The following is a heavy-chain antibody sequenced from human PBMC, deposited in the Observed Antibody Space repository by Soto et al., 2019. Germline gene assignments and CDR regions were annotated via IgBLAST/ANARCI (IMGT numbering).Heavy chain of an antibody. D-gene: IGHD2-15*01. Sequence: QVQLVQSGTEVKKPGASVKVSCKASGYTFTSYGISWVRQAPGQGLEWMGWISNYSGNTYYAQKLQGRVTMTTDTSTNTAYMEVRSLRSDDTAVYYCARASAFPLDCSGCDCYFVYWGQGTLVTVSS. CDR3: ARASAFPLDCSGCDCYFVY. CDR1: GYTFTSYG. J-gene: IGHJ4*02. CDR2: ISNYSGNT. V-gene: IGHV1-18*01.